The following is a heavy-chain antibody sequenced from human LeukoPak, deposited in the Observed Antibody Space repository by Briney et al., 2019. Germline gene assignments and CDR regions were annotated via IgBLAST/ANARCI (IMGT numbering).Heavy chain of an antibody. D-gene: IGHD2-15*01. V-gene: IGHV4-61*01. CDR3: AREAECSGGSCYSYGWFDP. Sequence: SETLSLTCAVSGASVTSGSNKWSWIRQPPGKGLEWIGDISYSGSASYNPSLRSRVTISVDTSTNQFSLTLGSVTAADTAVNYCAREAECSGGSCYSYGWFDPWGQGTQVIVSS. J-gene: IGHJ5*02. CDR1: GASVTSGSNK. CDR2: ISYSGSA.